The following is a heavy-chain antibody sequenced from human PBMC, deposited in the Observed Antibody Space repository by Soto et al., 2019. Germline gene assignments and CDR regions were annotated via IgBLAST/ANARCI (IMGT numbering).Heavy chain of an antibody. Sequence: QVQLVQSGAEVKNPGASVKVSCKASGYTFTNYYIHWVRQAPGQGLERMAIINPNGGSTNYAQEFQGRVTLARDTFTNTVYMELSSLRSEDTAIYYCARGLAAGDYWGQGTLVTVSS. V-gene: IGHV1-46*01. CDR2: INPNGGST. CDR1: GYTFTNYY. CDR3: ARGLAAGDY. D-gene: IGHD6-13*01. J-gene: IGHJ4*02.